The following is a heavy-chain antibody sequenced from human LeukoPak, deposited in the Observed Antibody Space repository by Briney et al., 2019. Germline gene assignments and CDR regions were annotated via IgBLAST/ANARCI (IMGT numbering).Heavy chain of an antibody. CDR1: GFTVSSNY. CDR2: IYSGGST. V-gene: IGHV3-66*01. D-gene: IGHD3/OR15-3a*01. CDR3: ARYGLGAHAFDI. Sequence: GGSLRLSCAASGFTVSSNYMNWVRQAPGKGLEWVSVIYSGGSTYYADSVKGRFTVSRDNSKNTLYLQMNSLRAEDTAVYYCARYGLGAHAFDIWGQGTMVTVSS. J-gene: IGHJ3*02.